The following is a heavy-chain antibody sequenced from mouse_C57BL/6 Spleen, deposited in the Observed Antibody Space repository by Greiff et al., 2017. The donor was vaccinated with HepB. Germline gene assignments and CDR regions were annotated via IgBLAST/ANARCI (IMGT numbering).Heavy chain of an antibody. CDR1: GYTFTSYW. Sequence: QVHVKQPGAELVKPVASVKLSCKASGYTFTSYWMHWVKQRPGRGLEWIGRIDPNSGGTKYNEKFKSKATLTVDKPSSTAYMQLSSLTSEDSAVYYCARERSYYGSGWYFDVWGTGTTVTVSS. CDR3: ARERSYYGSGWYFDV. J-gene: IGHJ1*03. D-gene: IGHD1-1*01. V-gene: IGHV1-72*01. CDR2: IDPNSGGT.